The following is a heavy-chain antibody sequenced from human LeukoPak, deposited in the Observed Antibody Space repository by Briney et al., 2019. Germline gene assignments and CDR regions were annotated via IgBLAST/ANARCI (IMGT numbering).Heavy chain of an antibody. Sequence: GGSLRLSCAASGFPFNNFAMSWVRQAPGKGLEWVSALSPTSSSTYYADSVKGRFTISRDNSKNTLYLEMNSLRAEDTAVYYCAEVETGNKFDFWGQGTLVTVSS. D-gene: IGHD1-1*01. V-gene: IGHV3-23*01. CDR1: GFPFNNFA. J-gene: IGHJ4*02. CDR3: AEVETGNKFDF. CDR2: LSPTSSST.